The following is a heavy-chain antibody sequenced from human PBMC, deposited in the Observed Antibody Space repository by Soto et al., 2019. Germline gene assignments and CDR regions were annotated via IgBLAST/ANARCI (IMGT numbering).Heavy chain of an antibody. J-gene: IGHJ5*02. V-gene: IGHV4-34*01. CDR3: ARQGSYGFDP. CDR1: GGSFSGYY. Sequence: SETLSLTCAVYGGSFSGYYWSWIRQPPGKGLEWIGEINHSGSTNYNPSLKSRVTISVDTSKNQFSLKLSSVTAADTAVYYCARQGSYGFDPWGQGILVTVSS. CDR2: INHSGST. D-gene: IGHD4-17*01.